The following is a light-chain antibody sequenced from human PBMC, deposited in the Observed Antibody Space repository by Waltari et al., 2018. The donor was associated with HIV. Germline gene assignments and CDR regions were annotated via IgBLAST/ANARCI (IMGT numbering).Light chain of an antibody. CDR3: PQYNNWHT. CDR1: QSVSNN. Sequence: ETVMTQSPATLSVSPGERATLSCRASQSVSNNLAWYQQQPGQAPRLLIYGASTRAAGNPARVSGSGSGTEFTLTITSLQSEDSALYYCPQYNNWHTFGQGTKLEIK. CDR2: GAS. J-gene: IGKJ2*01. V-gene: IGKV3-15*01.